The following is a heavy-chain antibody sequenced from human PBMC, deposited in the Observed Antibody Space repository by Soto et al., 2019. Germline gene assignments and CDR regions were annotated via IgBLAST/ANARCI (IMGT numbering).Heavy chain of an antibody. CDR1: GGTFSSYA. J-gene: IGHJ6*02. V-gene: IGHV1-69*13. CDR2: IIPIFGTA. Sequence: ASVKVSCKASGGTFSSYAISWVRQAPGQGLEWMGGIIPIFGTANYAQKFQGRVTITADESTSTAYMELSSLRSEDTAVYYCARGLGYYDSSGYYYGYYGMDVWGQGTTVTVSS. CDR3: ARGLGYYDSSGYYYGYYGMDV. D-gene: IGHD3-22*01.